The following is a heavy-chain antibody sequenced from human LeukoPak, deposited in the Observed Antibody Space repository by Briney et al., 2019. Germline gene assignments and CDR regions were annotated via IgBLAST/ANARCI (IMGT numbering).Heavy chain of an antibody. Sequence: GGSLRLSCAASGFTVSSNYMSWVRQAPGKGLEWVAVIWYDGSNKYYADSVKGRFTISRDNSKNTLYLQMNSLRAEDTAVYYCAKDSKSRYSGSYFDWFDPWGQGTLVTVSS. CDR2: IWYDGSNK. J-gene: IGHJ5*02. CDR1: GFTVSSNY. V-gene: IGHV3-33*06. D-gene: IGHD1-26*01. CDR3: AKDSKSRYSGSYFDWFDP.